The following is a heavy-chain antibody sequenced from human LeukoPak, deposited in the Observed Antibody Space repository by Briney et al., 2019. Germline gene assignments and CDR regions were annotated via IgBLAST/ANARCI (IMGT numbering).Heavy chain of an antibody. J-gene: IGHJ4*02. Sequence: GASVKVSCKASGYTFTSYYMHWVRQAPGQGLEWMGIINPSGGSTSYAQKFQGRVTMSRDTSTSTVYMELSSLRSEDTAVYYCARDRGEGYYFDYWGQGTLVTVSS. CDR3: ARDRGEGYYFDY. V-gene: IGHV1-46*01. CDR2: INPSGGST. CDR1: GYTFTSYY. D-gene: IGHD3-10*01.